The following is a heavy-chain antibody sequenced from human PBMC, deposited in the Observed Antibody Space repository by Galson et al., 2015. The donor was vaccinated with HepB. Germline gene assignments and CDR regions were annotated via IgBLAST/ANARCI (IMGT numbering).Heavy chain of an antibody. CDR3: ARDKWFGELSHYGMDV. V-gene: IGHV1-69*04. CDR2: IIPILGIA. Sequence: SVKVSCKASGGTFSSYAISWVRQAPGQGLEWMGRIIPILGIANYAQKFQGRVTITADKSTSTAYMELSGLRSEDTAVYYCARDKWFGELSHYGMDVWGQGTTVTASS. CDR1: GGTFSSYA. D-gene: IGHD3-10*01. J-gene: IGHJ6*02.